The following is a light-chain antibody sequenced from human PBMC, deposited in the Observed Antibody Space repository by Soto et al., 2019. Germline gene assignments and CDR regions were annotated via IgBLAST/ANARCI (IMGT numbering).Light chain of an antibody. V-gene: IGKV3-20*01. CDR2: GSS. CDR3: QQYGSSPPYT. Sequence: EVVLTQSPGTLSLSPGERATLSCRASQTVSNNYLAWYQQKPGQAPRLLIFGSSDRATGIPDRFSGSGSGTAFTLLISRLEPEDFAVYYCQQYGSSPPYTFGQGTKLEIK. CDR1: QTVSNNY. J-gene: IGKJ2*01.